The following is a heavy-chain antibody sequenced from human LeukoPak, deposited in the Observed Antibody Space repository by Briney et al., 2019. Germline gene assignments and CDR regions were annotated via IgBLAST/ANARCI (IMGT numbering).Heavy chain of an antibody. CDR1: GDSIISNIYW. V-gene: IGHV4-39*01. CDR2: TFYTGRT. D-gene: IGHD3/OR15-3a*01. J-gene: IGHJ3*01. Sequence: PSETLSLTCTVSGDSIISNIYWWDWVRLPPGKGLEWIGATFYTGRTFYSLSLKSRVTISVDTSKNQFSLDLRSATAADTAVYYCARRRHNFDFYDVWGQGTRVTVSS. CDR3: ARRRHNFDFYDV.